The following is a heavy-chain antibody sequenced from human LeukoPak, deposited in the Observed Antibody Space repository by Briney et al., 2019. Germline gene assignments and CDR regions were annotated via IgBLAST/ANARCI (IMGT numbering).Heavy chain of an antibody. J-gene: IGHJ4*02. V-gene: IGHV4-59*01. CDR3: ARENNYFDY. Sequence: TSETLSLTCTVSGDSISSYYWSWIRQPPGKGLEWIGYIYYSGSTNYNPSLKSRVTISVDTSKNQFSLRLSSVTAADTAVYYCARENNYFDYWGQGTLVTVSS. CDR1: GDSISSYY. CDR2: IYYSGST.